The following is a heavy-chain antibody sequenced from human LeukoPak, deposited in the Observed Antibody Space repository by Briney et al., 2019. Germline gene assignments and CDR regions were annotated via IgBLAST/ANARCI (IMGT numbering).Heavy chain of an antibody. CDR1: GYTFTGFY. CDR3: ARGAWDYDGKDY. J-gene: IGHJ4*02. CDR2: INPRIGDT. Sequence: ASVKVSCKASGYTFTGFYIHWVRQAPGQGLEWMERINPRIGDTNSARRFQGRVTMTRDTSISTAYMDLNRLTSDDTAVYYCARGAWDYDGKDYWGQGTLVTVSS. D-gene: IGHD1-7*01. V-gene: IGHV1-2*06.